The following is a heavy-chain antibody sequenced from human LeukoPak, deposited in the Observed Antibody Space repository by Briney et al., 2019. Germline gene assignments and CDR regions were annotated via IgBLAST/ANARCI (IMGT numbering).Heavy chain of an antibody. Sequence: GGSLGLSCAASGFSFSSYEMNWVRQAPGKGLEWISYISASGTLTHYADSVEGRFTISRDNAKNSLFLQMNSLRGEDTAVYYCARDGTPNYSTGWVYMDVWGKGTTVTISS. V-gene: IGHV3-48*03. D-gene: IGHD6-25*01. CDR2: ISASGTLT. CDR1: GFSFSSYE. CDR3: ARDGTPNYSTGWVYMDV. J-gene: IGHJ6*04.